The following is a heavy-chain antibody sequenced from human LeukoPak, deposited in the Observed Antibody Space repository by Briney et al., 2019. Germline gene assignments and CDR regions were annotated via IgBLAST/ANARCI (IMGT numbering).Heavy chain of an antibody. D-gene: IGHD3-10*01. CDR1: GYSISSGYY. CDR2: IYHSGST. J-gene: IGHJ3*02. Sequence: SETLSLTCTVSGYSISSGYYWGWIRQPPGKGLEWIGSIYHSGSTYYNPSLKSRVTISVDTSKNQFSLKLSSVTAADTAVYYCAREKGISDGAFDIWGQRTMVTVSS. V-gene: IGHV4-38-2*02. CDR3: AREKGISDGAFDI.